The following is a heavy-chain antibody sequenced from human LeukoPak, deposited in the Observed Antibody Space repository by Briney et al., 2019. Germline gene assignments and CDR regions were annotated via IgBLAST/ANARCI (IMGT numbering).Heavy chain of an antibody. CDR2: ISYDGSNK. CDR1: GFTFSSYA. J-gene: IGHJ4*02. D-gene: IGHD6-19*01. Sequence: GRSLRLSCAASGFTFSSYAMHWVRQAPGKGLEWVAVISYDGSNKYYADSVKGRFTISRDNSKNTLYLQMNSLRAEDTAVYYCAKNPRDLYSSGWSNYFDYWGQGTLVTVSS. V-gene: IGHV3-30-3*02. CDR3: AKNPRDLYSSGWSNYFDY.